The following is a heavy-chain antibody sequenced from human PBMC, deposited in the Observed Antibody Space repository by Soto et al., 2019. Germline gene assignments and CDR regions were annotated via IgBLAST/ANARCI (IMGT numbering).Heavy chain of an antibody. D-gene: IGHD1-1*01. Sequence: SETLSLTCAVYGGFVTSGSYYWSWIRQPPGKGLEWTGEMSHSGGTHFNPSLKSRVTISVDTSKNQFTLKMSSVTAADTALYYCARVERGTATTVVDAFDIWGPGTMVTVS. CDR3: ARVERGTATTVVDAFDI. J-gene: IGHJ3*02. V-gene: IGHV4-34*01. CDR2: MSHSGGT. CDR1: GGFVTSGSYY.